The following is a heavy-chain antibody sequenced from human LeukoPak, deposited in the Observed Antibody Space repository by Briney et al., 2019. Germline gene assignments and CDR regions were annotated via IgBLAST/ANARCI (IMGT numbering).Heavy chain of an antibody. Sequence: ASVKVSFTASGYTFTHYPLHWIRQAPGQRLEWVGWINTGNGNTKYSQNFQGSVTISRDTSTNTAYLDLGSLRSEDTAVYYCARDLTYGDYFDSWGQGTLVTVSS. J-gene: IGHJ4*02. D-gene: IGHD4-17*01. CDR1: GYTFTHYP. V-gene: IGHV1-3*04. CDR2: INTGNGNT. CDR3: ARDLTYGDYFDS.